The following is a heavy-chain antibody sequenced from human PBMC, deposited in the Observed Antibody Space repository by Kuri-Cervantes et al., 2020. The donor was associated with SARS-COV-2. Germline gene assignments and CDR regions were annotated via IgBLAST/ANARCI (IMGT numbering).Heavy chain of an antibody. D-gene: IGHD3-22*01. V-gene: IGHV1-69*13. J-gene: IGHJ6*02. CDR2: IIPIFGTA. Sequence: SVKVSCKASVGTFSSYAISWVRQAPGQGLEWMGGIIPIFGTANYAQKFQGRVTITADESTSTAYMELSSLRSEDTAVYYCARMGYYDSSGYSPPYYGMDVWGQGTTVTVSS. CDR1: VGTFSSYA. CDR3: ARMGYYDSSGYSPPYYGMDV.